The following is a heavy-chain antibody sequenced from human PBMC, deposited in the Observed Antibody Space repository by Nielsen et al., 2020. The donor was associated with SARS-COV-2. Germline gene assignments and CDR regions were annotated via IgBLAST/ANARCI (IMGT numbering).Heavy chain of an antibody. D-gene: IGHD4-17*01. CDR2: TYYRSKWYN. J-gene: IGHJ6*03. V-gene: IGHV6-1*01. CDR3: ARARGAYGDYYYYYYTDV. Sequence: LRLSCAISGDSVSSSSAAWNWIRQSPSSGLEWLGRTYYRSKWYNDYAVSVKSRITINPDTSKNQFSLHLYSVTPEDTAVYYCARARGAYGDYYYYYYTDVWGKGTTVTVSS. CDR1: GDSVSSSSAA.